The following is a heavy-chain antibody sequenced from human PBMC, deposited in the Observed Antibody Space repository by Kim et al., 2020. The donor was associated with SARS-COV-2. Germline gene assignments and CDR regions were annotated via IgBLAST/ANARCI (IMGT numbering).Heavy chain of an antibody. V-gene: IGHV3-43*02. CDR1: GFTFDDYA. J-gene: IGHJ5*02. CDR3: AKDMYYYGSGSLYNWFDP. CDR2: ISGDGGST. Sequence: GGSLRLSCAASGFTFDDYAMHWVHQAPGKGLEWVSLISGDGGSTYYADSVKGRFTISRDNSKNSLYLQMNSLRTEDTALYYCAKDMYYYGSGSLYNWFDPWGQGTLVTVSS. D-gene: IGHD3-10*01.